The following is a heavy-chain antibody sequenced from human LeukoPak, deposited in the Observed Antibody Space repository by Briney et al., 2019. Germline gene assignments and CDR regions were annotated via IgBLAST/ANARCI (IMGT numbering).Heavy chain of an antibody. CDR3: AKVSWYYNSGTYAGDC. J-gene: IGHJ4*02. CDR2: ISGDDERR. CDR1: GFRVTSDD. D-gene: IGHD3-10*01. V-gene: IGHV3-23*01. Sequence: RGSLRLSRAVSGFRVTSDDINWVRQAPRNGLEWVSSISGDDERRFYADSVKGRFAISKDNSQNTVYLQLNSLRVEDTAVYYCAKVSWYYNSGTYAGDCWGQGTLVTVSS.